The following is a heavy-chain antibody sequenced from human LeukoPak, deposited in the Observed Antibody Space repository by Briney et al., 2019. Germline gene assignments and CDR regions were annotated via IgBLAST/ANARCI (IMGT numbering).Heavy chain of an antibody. J-gene: IGHJ6*03. CDR1: GFTFSSYG. CDR2: ISGSGGST. Sequence: GGSLRLSCAASGFTFSSYGMSWVRQAPGKGLEWVSAISGSGGSTYYADSVKGRFTISRDNSKNTLYLQMNSLRAEDTAVYYCAKGAVAGRYYYYMDVWGKGTTVTVSS. V-gene: IGHV3-23*01. CDR3: AKGAVAGRYYYYMDV. D-gene: IGHD6-19*01.